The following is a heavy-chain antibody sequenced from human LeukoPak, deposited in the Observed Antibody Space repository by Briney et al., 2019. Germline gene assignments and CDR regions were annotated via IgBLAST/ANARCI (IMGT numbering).Heavy chain of an antibody. D-gene: IGHD2-2*02. CDR3: AKGRGRYCSSTSCYMGGDY. CDR1: GFTFSNYE. V-gene: IGHV3-48*03. CDR2: ISSCGSSI. Sequence: GGSLRLSCAASGFTFSNYEMNWVRQAPGKGLEWVSYISSCGSSIYYADSVKGRFPISRDNAKNSLYLQMNSLRAEDTAVYYCAKGRGRYCSSTSCYMGGDYWGQGTLVTVSS. J-gene: IGHJ4*02.